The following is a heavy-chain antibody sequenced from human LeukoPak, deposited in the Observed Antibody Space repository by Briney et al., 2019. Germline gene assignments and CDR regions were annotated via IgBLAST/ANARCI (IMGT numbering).Heavy chain of an antibody. D-gene: IGHD3-10*01. Sequence: GGSLRLSCATSGFTFSDYYMNWIRQAPGKGLEWVSFISSSSVNTHYADSVKGRVTISRDNAKNSLYLQMNSLRVEDTAVYYCARSYYSSGCSSFDYWGQGTLVTVSS. CDR3: ARSYYSSGCSSFDY. V-gene: IGHV3-11*03. J-gene: IGHJ4*02. CDR1: GFTFSDYY. CDR2: ISSSSVNT.